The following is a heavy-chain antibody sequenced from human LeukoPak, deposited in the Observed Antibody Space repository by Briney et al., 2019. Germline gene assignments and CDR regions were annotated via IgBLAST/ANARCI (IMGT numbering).Heavy chain of an antibody. D-gene: IGHD3-10*01. V-gene: IGHV3-23*01. J-gene: IGHJ6*03. CDR3: AKDISYVQWFGERYMDV. Sequence: GGSLRLSCAASGFTFSSYAMSWVRQAPGKGLEWVSAISGSGGSTYYADSVKGRFTISRDNSKNTLYLQMNSLRAEDTAVYYCAKDISYVQWFGERYMDVWGKGTTVTVSS. CDR2: ISGSGGST. CDR1: GFTFSSYA.